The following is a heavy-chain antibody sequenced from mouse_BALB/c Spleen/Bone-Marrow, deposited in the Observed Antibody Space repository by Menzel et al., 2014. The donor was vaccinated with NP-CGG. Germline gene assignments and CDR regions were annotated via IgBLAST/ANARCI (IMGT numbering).Heavy chain of an antibody. V-gene: IGHV2-6-7*01. D-gene: IGHD2-14*01. CDR2: IWGDGST. CDR3: ARGNYRYDGYFDV. Sequence: VKLVESGQNKVAPSQSLSITCTVSGFSLTGYGVNWVRQPPGKGLEWLGMIWGDGSTDYNSALKSRLSISKDNSKSQVFLKMNSLQTDDTARYYCARGNYRYDGYFDVWGAGTTVTVSS. CDR1: GFSLTGYG. J-gene: IGHJ1*01.